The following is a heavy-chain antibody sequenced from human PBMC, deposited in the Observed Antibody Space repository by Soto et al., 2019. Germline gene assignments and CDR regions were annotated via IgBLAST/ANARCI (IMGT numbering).Heavy chain of an antibody. V-gene: IGHV3-7*01. D-gene: IGHD3-16*01. CDR2: IKEDGSEI. CDR1: GFNVMSYW. J-gene: IGHJ4*02. Sequence: PGGSLRLSCAVSGFNVMSYWMSWFRQAPGKGLEWVASIKEDGSEIYYLHSVRGRFSISRDSAGNALHLTMNYLSAEDTGLYFCARDIGFDYVNWGQGTLVTVSS. CDR3: ARDIGFDYVN.